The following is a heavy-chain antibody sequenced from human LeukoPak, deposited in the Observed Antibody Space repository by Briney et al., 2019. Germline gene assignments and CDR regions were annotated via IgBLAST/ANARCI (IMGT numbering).Heavy chain of an antibody. CDR1: GFTFSNYW. CDR2: IKEAGSEK. D-gene: IGHD1-14*01. CDR3: AKDIKAFPYYFDY. V-gene: IGHV3-7*03. J-gene: IGHJ4*02. Sequence: GGSLRLSCAASGFTFSNYWMSWVRQAPGKGLEFMANIKEAGSEKYYVDSVKGRFTISRDNAKNSLYLQMNSLRAEDTALYYCAKDIKAFPYYFDYWGQGTLVTVSS.